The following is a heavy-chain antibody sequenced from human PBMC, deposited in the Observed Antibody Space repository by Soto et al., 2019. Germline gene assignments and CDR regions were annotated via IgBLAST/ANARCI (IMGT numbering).Heavy chain of an antibody. CDR2: IGAYSGYT. V-gene: IGHV1-18*01. CDR1: GYIFTTSG. Sequence: QIQLQQSGAEVKKPGASVKVSCKASGYIFTTSGITWVRQAPGQGLEWMGWIGAYSGYTVYAQKVEGRVSMTTDTSTSTAYMELRSLRSDDTDVYYCARAHNSGTYSFYWGQGTLVTVSS. J-gene: IGHJ4*02. D-gene: IGHD3-10*01. CDR3: ARAHNSGTYSFY.